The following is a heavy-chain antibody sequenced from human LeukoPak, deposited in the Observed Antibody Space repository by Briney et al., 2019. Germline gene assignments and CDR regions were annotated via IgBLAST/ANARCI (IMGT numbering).Heavy chain of an antibody. J-gene: IGHJ5*02. CDR1: GGTFTSYA. CDR3: ARKLRLGGNWFDP. CDR2: IIPISGTT. V-gene: IGHV1-69*13. Sequence: SVKVSCKTSGGTFTSYAITWVRQAPGQGLEWMGKIIPISGTTNYAQKFQGRVTFTADESTSTAYMELSSLRSEDTSLYYCARKLRLGGNWFDPWGQGTLVTVSS. D-gene: IGHD1-26*01.